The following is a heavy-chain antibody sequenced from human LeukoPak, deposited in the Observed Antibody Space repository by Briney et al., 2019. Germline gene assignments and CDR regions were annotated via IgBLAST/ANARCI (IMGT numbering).Heavy chain of an antibody. J-gene: IGHJ5*02. Sequence: AETLSLTCTVSGGSISSYYWSWIRQPPGKGLEWIGYNYYSGSTNYNPSLKSRVTISVDTSKNQFSLKLSSVTAADTAVYYCARAAPWFDPWGQGTLVTVSS. CDR2: NYYSGST. CDR1: GGSISSYY. CDR3: ARAAPWFDP. V-gene: IGHV4-59*01.